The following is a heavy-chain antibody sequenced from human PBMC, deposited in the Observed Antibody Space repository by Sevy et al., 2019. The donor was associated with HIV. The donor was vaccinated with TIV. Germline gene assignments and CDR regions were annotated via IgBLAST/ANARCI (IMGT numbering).Heavy chain of an antibody. CDR1: GGSFSGYY. Sequence: SETLSLTCAVYGGSFSGYYWTFFRQPPGKGLEWIGEITHSENTNSNPSLKSRVTISVDTSKNQFSLTLTSVTAADTAIYFCARGRYDKYVWGSYRPTYFDYWGQGSLVTVSS. CDR3: ARGRYDKYVWGSYRPTYFDY. V-gene: IGHV4-34*01. CDR2: ITHSENT. D-gene: IGHD3-16*02. J-gene: IGHJ4*02.